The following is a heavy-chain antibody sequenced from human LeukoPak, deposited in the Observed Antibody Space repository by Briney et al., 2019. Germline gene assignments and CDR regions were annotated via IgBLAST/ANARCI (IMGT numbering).Heavy chain of an antibody. V-gene: IGHV3-30*02. CDR3: AKDPEKVVPAAIGIDY. Sequence: PGGSLRLSCAASGFTFSSYGMHWVRQAPGKGLEWVAFIRYDGSNKYYADSVKGRFTISRDNSKNTPYLQMNSLRAEDTAVYYCAKDPEKVVPAAIGIDYGGQEPRVTVP. CDR2: IRYDGSNK. J-gene: IGHJ4*02. CDR1: GFTFSSYG. D-gene: IGHD2-2*01.